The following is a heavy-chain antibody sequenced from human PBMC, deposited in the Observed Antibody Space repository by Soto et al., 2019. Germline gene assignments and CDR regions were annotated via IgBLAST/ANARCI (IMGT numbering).Heavy chain of an antibody. Sequence: WSLRLSCAVSGFTVSAKWMSWVRQAPWKGLEWLANINEDGSKKFYVDSVKGRFTISKDNAKNSLSLQLGSLRADDTAVYYCAREMHLGSGWGDIDIWGRGTMVTVS. CDR1: GFTVSAKW. CDR3: AREMHLGSGWGDIDI. CDR2: INEDGSKK. D-gene: IGHD6-19*01. V-gene: IGHV3-7*03. J-gene: IGHJ3*02.